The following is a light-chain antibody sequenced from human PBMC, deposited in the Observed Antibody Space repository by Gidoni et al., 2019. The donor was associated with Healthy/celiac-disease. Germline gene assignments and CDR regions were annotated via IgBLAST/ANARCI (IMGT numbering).Light chain of an antibody. CDR2: EVS. V-gene: IGLV2-14*01. Sequence: QSALTQTASVSGSPGQSITISCTGTSRDVGVYNYVSWYQQHPGKAPKLMIYEVSTRPSGVSNLFSGSKSGNTASLTISGLQAEDEADYYCSSYTSSSTSDVVFGGGTKLTVL. CDR3: SSYTSSSTSDVV. CDR1: SRDVGVYNY. J-gene: IGLJ2*01.